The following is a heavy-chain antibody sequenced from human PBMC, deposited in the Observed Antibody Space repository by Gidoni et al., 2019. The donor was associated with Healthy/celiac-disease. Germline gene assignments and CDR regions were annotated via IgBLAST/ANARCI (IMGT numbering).Heavy chain of an antibody. V-gene: IGHV3-48*01. CDR2: IRSSSSTI. J-gene: IGHJ3*02. Sequence: EVQLLVSWGALLQPGGSFRLSSAASGSTFSSYSMNWFRQAPGKGLEWVSDIRSSSSTIYDADSGKGRLTISRDKGKNSRYLKMNSQRAEDTAVYYCAREQNWNYDDAFDIWGQGKMVTVSS. CDR3: AREQNWNYDDAFDI. CDR1: GSTFSSYS. D-gene: IGHD1-7*01.